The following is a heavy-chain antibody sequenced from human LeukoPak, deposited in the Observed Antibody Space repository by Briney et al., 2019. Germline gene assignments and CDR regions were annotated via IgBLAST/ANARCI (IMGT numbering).Heavy chain of an antibody. J-gene: IGHJ4*02. CDR3: ARDYPHQRFDY. Sequence: ASVKVSCKASGYTFSDYYIHWVRQAPGQGLEWVGYVLPLNGDSKNAQIFEGRVTMTRDTSTTTAYMELKGLRSEDTALYYCARDYPHQRFDYWGQGTLVTVSS. V-gene: IGHV1-2*02. CDR2: VLPLNGDS. CDR1: GYTFSDYY. D-gene: IGHD3-16*01.